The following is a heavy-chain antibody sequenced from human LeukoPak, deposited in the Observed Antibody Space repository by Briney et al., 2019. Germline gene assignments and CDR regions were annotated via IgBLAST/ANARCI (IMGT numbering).Heavy chain of an antibody. J-gene: IGHJ4*02. D-gene: IGHD2-2*01. CDR1: GYTLTELS. V-gene: IGHV1-24*01. Sequence: ASVKVSCKVSGYTLTELSMHWVRQAPGKGLEWMGGFDPEDGETIYAQKFQGRVTMTEDTSTDTAYMELSSLRSEDTAVYYCATGLSTSQWDGVDYWGQGTLVTVSS. CDR2: FDPEDGET. CDR3: ATGLSTSQWDGVDY.